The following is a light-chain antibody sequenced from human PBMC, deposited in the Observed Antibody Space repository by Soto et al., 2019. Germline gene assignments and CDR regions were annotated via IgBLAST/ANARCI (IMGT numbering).Light chain of an antibody. CDR2: GAS. CDR1: QDISNY. V-gene: IGKV1-33*01. J-gene: IGKJ2*01. Sequence: DIQMTQSPSSLSAPVGDRVTITCQASQDISNYLNWYQQKPGKAPKLLIYGASNLETGVPSRFSGSGSGTDFTFAISSLQPEDIATYYCQQYYDIPYTFGQGTKLEIK. CDR3: QQYYDIPYT.